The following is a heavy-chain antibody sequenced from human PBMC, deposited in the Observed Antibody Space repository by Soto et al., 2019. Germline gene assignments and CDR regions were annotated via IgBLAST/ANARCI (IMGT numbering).Heavy chain of an antibody. V-gene: IGHV5-51*01. J-gene: IGHJ4*02. CDR1: GYSFTSYW. CDR2: IYPGDSDT. D-gene: IGHD4-4*01. Sequence: PGESLKISCKGSGYSFTSYWIGWVRQMPGKGLEWMGIIYPGDSDTRYSPSFQGQVTISADKSISTAYLQWSSLKASDTAMYYCASHPPRGDYNKYATTYWGQGTPVTVSS. CDR3: ASHPPRGDYNKYATTY.